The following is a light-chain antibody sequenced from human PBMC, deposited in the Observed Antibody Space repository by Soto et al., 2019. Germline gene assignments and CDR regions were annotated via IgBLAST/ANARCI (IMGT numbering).Light chain of an antibody. J-gene: IGKJ1*01. CDR2: GAS. V-gene: IGKV3-15*01. CDR3: QLYNSWPPWT. Sequence: EIVMTQSPATLSVSPGERATLSCWASQSVSSNLAWYQQKPGQAPRLLIYGASTRATGIPARFSGSGSGTEFTLPISSLQSEDFAVYYCQLYNSWPPWTFGQGTKVEI. CDR1: QSVSSN.